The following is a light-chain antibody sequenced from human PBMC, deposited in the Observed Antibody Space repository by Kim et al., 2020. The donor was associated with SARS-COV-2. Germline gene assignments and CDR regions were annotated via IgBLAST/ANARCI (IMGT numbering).Light chain of an antibody. CDR2: AND. J-gene: IGLJ2*01. V-gene: IGLV1-40*01. CDR3: QTYDSSRGVR. CDR1: RSNIGAGYG. Sequence: HSVLTPPPSVSGALVQRVTISCNGTRSNIGAGYGLQWYQQVPGRAPKLLIYANDQRPSGVPDRFSASKSGTSASLAITGLQADDEADYYCQTYDSSRGVRFGGGTPLTVL.